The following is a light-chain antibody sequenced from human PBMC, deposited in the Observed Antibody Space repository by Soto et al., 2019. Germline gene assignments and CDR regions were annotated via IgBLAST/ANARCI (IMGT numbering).Light chain of an antibody. V-gene: IGKV3-20*01. Sequence: EIVLTQSPGTLSLFPGERATLSCRASQSLTTRYLAWYQQKPGQAPRLLIYGASSRPTGIPDRFSGGVSGTDLTLTIRRLEPEDFAVFHCQQFGSSPTFGEGTRLEIK. CDR3: QQFGSSPT. CDR1: QSLTTRY. J-gene: IGKJ5*01. CDR2: GAS.